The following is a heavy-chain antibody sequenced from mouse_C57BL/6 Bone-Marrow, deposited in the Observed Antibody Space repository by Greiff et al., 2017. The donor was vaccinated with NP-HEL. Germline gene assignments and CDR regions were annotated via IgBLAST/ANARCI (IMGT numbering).Heavy chain of an antibody. CDR2: IDPEDGET. Sequence: VQLKESGAELVKPGDSVKLSCKASGFNIKDYYMHWVKQRTEQGLEWIGRIDPEDGETKYAPKFQGKATITADTSSNTAYLQLSSLTSEDTAVYYCDTLSQPDYFDYWGQGTTLTVSS. CDR3: DTLSQPDYFDY. CDR1: GFNIKDYY. J-gene: IGHJ2*01. V-gene: IGHV14-2*01.